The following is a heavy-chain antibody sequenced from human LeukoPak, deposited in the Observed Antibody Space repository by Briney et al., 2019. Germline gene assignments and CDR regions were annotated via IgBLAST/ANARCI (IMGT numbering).Heavy chain of an antibody. J-gene: IGHJ2*01. Sequence: PSETLSLTCTVSGGSISSSSYYWGWIRQPPGKGLEWIGNIHYSGSTYYNPSLKSRVTISVDTSKNQFSLKLSSVTAADTAVYYCARGLRPLVVVAAIRGWYFDLWGRGTLVTVSS. CDR1: GGSISSSSYY. D-gene: IGHD2-15*01. V-gene: IGHV4-39*01. CDR3: ARGLRPLVVVAAIRGWYFDL. CDR2: IHYSGST.